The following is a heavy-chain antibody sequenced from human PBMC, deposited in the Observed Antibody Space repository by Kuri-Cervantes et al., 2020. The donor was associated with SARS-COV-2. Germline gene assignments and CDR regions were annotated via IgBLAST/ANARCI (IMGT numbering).Heavy chain of an antibody. D-gene: IGHD3-9*01. V-gene: IGHV3-30-3*01. CDR1: GFTFSSYA. J-gene: IGHJ3*02. CDR2: ISYDGSNK. CDR3: AREGYDMSDAFDI. Sequence: LSLTCAASGFTFSSYAMHWVRQAPGKGLEGGAVISYDGSNKYYADTVKGRFTISRDNSKNTLYLQMNSLRAEDAAVYYCAREGYDMSDAFDIWGQGTMVTVSS.